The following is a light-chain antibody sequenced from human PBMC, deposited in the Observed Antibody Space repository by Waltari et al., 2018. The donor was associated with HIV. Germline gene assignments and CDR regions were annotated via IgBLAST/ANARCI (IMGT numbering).Light chain of an antibody. V-gene: IGLV3-25*03. CDR3: QSADSDAIRGV. CDR1: ALPKQY. Sequence: ELTQPPSVSVSPGQTARITCSGGALPKQYAYWYRQKPGQAPVLVIYKNIERPSGITERFSGSRSGTTVTLTITEVQAEDEADYYCQSADSDAIRGVFGGGTKLTVL. CDR2: KNI. J-gene: IGLJ3*02.